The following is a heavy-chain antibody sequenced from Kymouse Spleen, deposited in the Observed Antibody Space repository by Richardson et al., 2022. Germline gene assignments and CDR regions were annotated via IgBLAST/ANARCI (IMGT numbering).Heavy chain of an antibody. V-gene: IGHV3-9*01. CDR3: AKDWTRYNWNYGLYYYYYYGMDV. CDR1: GFTFDDYA. J-gene: IGHJ6*02. Sequence: EVQLVESGGGLVQPGRSLRLSCAASGFTFDDYAMHWVRQAPGKGLEWVSGISWNSGSIGYADSVKGRFTISRDNAKNSLYLQMNSLRAEDTALYYCAKDWTRYNWNYGLYYYYYYGMDVWGQGTTVTVSS. CDR2: ISWNSGSI. D-gene: IGHD1-7*01.